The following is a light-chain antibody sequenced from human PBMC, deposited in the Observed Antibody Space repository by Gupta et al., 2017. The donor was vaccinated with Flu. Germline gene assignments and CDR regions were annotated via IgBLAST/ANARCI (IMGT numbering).Light chain of an antibody. CDR2: DEN. V-gene: IGLV3-21*02. Sequence: SYVLTQPPSVSVAHGQTARITRGGNNIGVKSVHWYQQQPGQAPVLVVYDENDRHSGLPERFAGSNSGNPATLTISRAAAGDEADYYCQVWDTSNDQRVFGGGTKLTVL. J-gene: IGLJ3*02. CDR1: NIGVKS. CDR3: QVWDTSNDQRV.